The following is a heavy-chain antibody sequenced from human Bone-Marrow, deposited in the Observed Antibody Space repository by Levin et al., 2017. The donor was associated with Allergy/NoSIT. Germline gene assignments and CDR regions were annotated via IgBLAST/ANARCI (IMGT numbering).Heavy chain of an antibody. V-gene: IGHV3-23*01. CDR2: TSGSGDII. J-gene: IGHJ2*01. CDR3: AGSYYYDSSGPPGTYFDL. CDR1: GPTFAGYA. D-gene: IGHD3-22*01. Sequence: AGGSLRLSCAASGPTFAGYAMSWVRQSPGKGLEWVSGTSGSGDIIYYADSVKGRFTISRDNPKNTLFLQMNSLREEDTATYYCAGSYYYDSSGPPGTYFDLWGRGTLVTVSS.